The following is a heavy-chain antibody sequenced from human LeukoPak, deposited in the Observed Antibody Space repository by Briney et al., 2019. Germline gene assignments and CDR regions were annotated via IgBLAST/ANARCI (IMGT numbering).Heavy chain of an antibody. CDR1: GFTFSSYA. CDR2: ISYDGSNK. Sequence: GRSLRLSCAASGFTFSSYAMHWVRQAPGKGLEWVAVISYDGSNKYYADSVKGRFTISRDNSKNTLYLQMNSLRAEDTAVYYCAREVPWYYFDYWGQGTLVTVSS. CDR3: AREVPWYYFDY. V-gene: IGHV3-30-3*01. J-gene: IGHJ4*02. D-gene: IGHD2-8*02.